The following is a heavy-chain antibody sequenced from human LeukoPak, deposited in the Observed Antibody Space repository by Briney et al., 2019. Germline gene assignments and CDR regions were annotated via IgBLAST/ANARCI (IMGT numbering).Heavy chain of an antibody. Sequence: GRSLRLSCAASGFTFSSYAMHWVRQAPGKGLKWVAVISYDGSNKYYADSVKGRFTISRDNSKNTLYLQMNSLRAEDTAVYYCASDYYDSSGYSEPYDYWGQGTLVTVSS. J-gene: IGHJ4*02. D-gene: IGHD3-22*01. CDR2: ISYDGSNK. CDR3: ASDYYDSSGYSEPYDY. CDR1: GFTFSSYA. V-gene: IGHV3-30-3*01.